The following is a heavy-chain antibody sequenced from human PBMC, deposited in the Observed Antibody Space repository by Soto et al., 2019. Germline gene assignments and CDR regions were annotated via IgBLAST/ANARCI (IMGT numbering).Heavy chain of an antibody. CDR2: INGDGTTT. Sequence: EVQLVESGGGLVQPGGSLRLSCAASGFTFNNFWMYWVRQTPGKGLVWVAGINGDGTTTIYADSVKGRFTISRDNAKNTLYLQMNSLTVEDTAIYYCVRDIRWGQGTLVTVSS. J-gene: IGHJ4*02. V-gene: IGHV3-74*01. CDR1: GFTFNNFW. CDR3: VRDIR.